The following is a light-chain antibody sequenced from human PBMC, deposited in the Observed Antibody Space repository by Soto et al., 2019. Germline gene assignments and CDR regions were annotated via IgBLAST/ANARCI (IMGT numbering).Light chain of an antibody. CDR1: QSVSATY. CDR3: QYYGASPGGT. J-gene: IGKJ1*01. Sequence: EIVLTQSPGTLSLSPGERATLSCRASQSVSATYLVWYQQRPGQAPRLLIFGASSRASGTPDRFSGSGSGTDFTLTISRLEPEDFEMYYCQYYGASPGGTFGQGSKVEIK. V-gene: IGKV3-20*01. CDR2: GAS.